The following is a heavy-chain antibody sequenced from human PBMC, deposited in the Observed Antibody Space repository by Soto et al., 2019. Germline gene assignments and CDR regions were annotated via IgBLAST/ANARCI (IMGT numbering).Heavy chain of an antibody. CDR2: MYASGST. Sequence: QVQLQESGPGLVKPSETLSLSCTVSGGSISTYYWSWIRQPAGKGLEWIGRMYASGSTNYNPSLKSRVTLSVDTSKNQFSLKLSSVTAADTAVYYCARELRLVVSYYGMDVWGQGTTVTVSS. J-gene: IGHJ6*02. D-gene: IGHD3-22*01. CDR1: GGSISTYY. CDR3: ARELRLVVSYYGMDV. V-gene: IGHV4-4*07.